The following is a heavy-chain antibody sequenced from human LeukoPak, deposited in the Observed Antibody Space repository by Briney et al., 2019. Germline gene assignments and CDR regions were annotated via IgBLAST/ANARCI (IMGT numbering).Heavy chain of an antibody. CDR1: GFTFYDYA. V-gene: IGHV3-43*02. Sequence: PGGSLRLSCAASGFTFYDYAMHWVRHAPGKGLEWVSLISGDGGSTYYADSVKGRFTISRDNSKNSLYLQMNSLRTEDTALYYCAKTKYGDQSYYFDYWGQGTLVTVSS. CDR3: AKTKYGDQSYYFDY. D-gene: IGHD4-17*01. J-gene: IGHJ4*02. CDR2: ISGDGGST.